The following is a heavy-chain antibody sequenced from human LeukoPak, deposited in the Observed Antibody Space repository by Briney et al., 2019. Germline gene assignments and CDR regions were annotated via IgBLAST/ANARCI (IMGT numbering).Heavy chain of an antibody. Sequence: ASVKVSCKASGYTFTSYGFSWVRQAPGQGLEWMGWISVYNGNTNYAQKLQGRVTMTTDTSTSTAYMELRSLRSDDTAVYYCASPYCSGGTCYAHDAFDIWGQGTMATVSS. J-gene: IGHJ3*02. CDR2: ISVYNGNT. V-gene: IGHV1-18*01. CDR1: GYTFTSYG. CDR3: ASPYCSGGTCYAHDAFDI. D-gene: IGHD2-15*01.